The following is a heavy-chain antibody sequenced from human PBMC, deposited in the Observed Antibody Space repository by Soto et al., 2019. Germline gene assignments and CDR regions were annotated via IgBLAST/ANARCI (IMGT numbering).Heavy chain of an antibody. CDR3: ARPLGAAAGTGYFDY. CDR2: IDWDDDK. D-gene: IGHD6-13*01. Sequence: SGPTLVNPTQTLTLTCTFSGFSLSTSGMCVSWIRQPPGKALEWLALIDWDDDKYYSTSLKTRLTISKDTSKNQVVLTMTNMDPVDTATYYCARPLGAAAGTGYFDYWGQGTLVTVSS. V-gene: IGHV2-70*01. J-gene: IGHJ4*02. CDR1: GFSLSTSGMC.